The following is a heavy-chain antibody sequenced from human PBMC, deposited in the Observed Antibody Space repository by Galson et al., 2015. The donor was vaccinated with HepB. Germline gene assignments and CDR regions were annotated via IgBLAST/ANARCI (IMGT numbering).Heavy chain of an antibody. Sequence: SLRLSCATSGFTFGDYAMSWFRQVPGKGLEWVGFIRSKTYGGTPEYAASVKGRFTISRDDSKSIAYLQMNSLKTEDTAVYYCTRGLGSGWSRDYWGQGTLVTVSS. J-gene: IGHJ4*02. CDR1: GFTFGDYA. V-gene: IGHV3-49*03. D-gene: IGHD6-19*01. CDR2: IRSKTYGGTP. CDR3: TRGLGSGWSRDY.